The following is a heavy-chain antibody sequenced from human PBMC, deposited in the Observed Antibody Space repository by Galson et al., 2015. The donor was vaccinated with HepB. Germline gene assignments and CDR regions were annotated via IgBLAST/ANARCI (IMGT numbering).Heavy chain of an antibody. D-gene: IGHD3-3*01. Sequence: SLRLSCAASGFTFSSYAMHWVRQAPGKGLEYVSAISSNGGSTYYADSVKGRFTISRDNAKNSLYLQMNSLRAEDTAVYYCARDCYDFWSGYPGPIDYWGQGTLVTVSS. V-gene: IGHV3-64*04. CDR1: GFTFSSYA. CDR3: ARDCYDFWSGYPGPIDY. J-gene: IGHJ4*02. CDR2: ISSNGGST.